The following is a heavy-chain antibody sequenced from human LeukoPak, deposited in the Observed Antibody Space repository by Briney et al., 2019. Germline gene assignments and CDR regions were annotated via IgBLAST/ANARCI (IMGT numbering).Heavy chain of an antibody. D-gene: IGHD4-17*01. J-gene: IGHJ4*02. V-gene: IGHV4-34*01. CDR1: DGSFNFYF. Sequence: SETLSLTCTVSDGSFNFYFWHWIRQPPGKGLDWIGEIDNRGSTQYNPSLRSRVTISVDTSKNQFSLKLTSVTAADTAVYFCAREHKSYGDYPYYFDSWGQGTLVTVSS. CDR2: IDNRGST. CDR3: AREHKSYGDYPYYFDS.